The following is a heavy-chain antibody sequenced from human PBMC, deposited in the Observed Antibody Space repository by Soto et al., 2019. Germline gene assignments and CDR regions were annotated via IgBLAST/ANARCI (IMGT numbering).Heavy chain of an antibody. CDR1: GGTFSSYA. Sequence: ASVKVSCKASGGTFSSYAISWVRQAPGQGLEWMGGIIPIFGTANYAQKFQGRVTITADESTSTAYMELSSLRSEDTAVYSWARASLPEAGGGDYWGQGTLVTVSS. J-gene: IGHJ4*02. CDR3: ARASLPEAGGGDY. V-gene: IGHV1-69*13. D-gene: IGHD6-19*01. CDR2: IIPIFGTA.